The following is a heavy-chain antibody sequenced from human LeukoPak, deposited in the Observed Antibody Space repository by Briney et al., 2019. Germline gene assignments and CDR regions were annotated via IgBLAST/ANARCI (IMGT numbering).Heavy chain of an antibody. Sequence: GGSLRLSCVASGFTFSKYTMSWVRQAPGKGLEWVSGISGSGASTYSADFVKGRFTISRDTSKNTLYLQLNSLRAEDTAVYYCAKGGVSYTYYFDCWGQGTLVTVSP. D-gene: IGHD2-8*01. V-gene: IGHV3-23*01. CDR3: AKGGVSYTYYFDC. J-gene: IGHJ4*02. CDR1: GFTFSKYT. CDR2: ISGSGAST.